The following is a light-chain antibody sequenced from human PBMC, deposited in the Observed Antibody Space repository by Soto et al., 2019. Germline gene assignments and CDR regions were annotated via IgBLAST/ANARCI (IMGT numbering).Light chain of an antibody. CDR1: TSNIGSHT. Sequence: QSVLTQPPSASGTPGQTVTISCSGSTSNIGSHTVNWYQQLPGTAPKLLIYSNSQRPSGVPDRFSGSQSGTSASLAIRGRQSEDEAHYYCAAWDDSLSVIFGGGTKLTVL. V-gene: IGLV1-44*01. CDR3: AAWDDSLSVI. J-gene: IGLJ2*01. CDR2: SNS.